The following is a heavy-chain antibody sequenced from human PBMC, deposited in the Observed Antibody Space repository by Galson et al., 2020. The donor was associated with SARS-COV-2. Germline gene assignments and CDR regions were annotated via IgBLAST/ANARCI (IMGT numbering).Heavy chain of an antibody. V-gene: IGHV4-59*01. Sequence: SETLSLTCTVSGGSISSYYWSWIRQPPGKGLEWIGYIYYSGSTNYNPSLKSRVTISVDTSKNQFSLKLSSVTAADTAVYYCAREVVTAVDAFDIWGQGTMVTVSS. D-gene: IGHD2-21*02. J-gene: IGHJ3*02. CDR2: IYYSGST. CDR1: GGSISSYY. CDR3: AREVVTAVDAFDI.